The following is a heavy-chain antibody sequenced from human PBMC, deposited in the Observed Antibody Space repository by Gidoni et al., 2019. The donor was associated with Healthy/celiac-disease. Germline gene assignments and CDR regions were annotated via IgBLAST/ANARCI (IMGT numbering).Heavy chain of an antibody. CDR3: AKSNRWLLGWFDP. CDR2: ISGSGGST. CDR1: GFTFSSYA. D-gene: IGHD5-12*01. Sequence: EVQLLESGGGLVQPGGSLRLSCAASGFTFSSYAMSWVRQAQGKVLEWVSAISGSGGSTSYADSVKGRFTISRDNSKNTLYLQMNSRRAEDTAVYYCAKSNRWLLGWFDPWGQGTLVTVSS. V-gene: IGHV3-23*01. J-gene: IGHJ5*02.